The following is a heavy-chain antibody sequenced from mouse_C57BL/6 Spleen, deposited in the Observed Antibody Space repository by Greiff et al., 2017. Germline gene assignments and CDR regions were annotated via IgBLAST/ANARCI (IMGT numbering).Heavy chain of an antibody. Sequence: VQLQQSGPVLVKPGASVKMSCKASGYTFTDYYMNWVKQSHGKSLEWIGVINPYNGGTSYNQKFKGKATLTVDKSSSTAYMELNSLTSEDSAVYYCATTVVAPTMAMDYWGQGTSVTVSS. V-gene: IGHV1-19*01. J-gene: IGHJ4*01. D-gene: IGHD1-1*01. CDR2: INPYNGGT. CDR3: ATTVVAPTMAMDY. CDR1: GYTFTDYY.